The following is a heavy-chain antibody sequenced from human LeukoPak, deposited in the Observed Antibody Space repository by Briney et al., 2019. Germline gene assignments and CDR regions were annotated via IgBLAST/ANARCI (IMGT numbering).Heavy chain of an antibody. Sequence: GASVKVSCKASGYTFTSYGISWVRQAPGQGLEWMGWISAYNGNTNYAQKLQGRVTMTTDTSTSTAYMELRGLRSDDTAVYYCAKASESSVTTTGYYYYMDVWGKGTTVTVSS. D-gene: IGHD4-11*01. V-gene: IGHV1-18*01. CDR1: GYTFTSYG. CDR3: AKASESSVTTTGYYYYMDV. J-gene: IGHJ6*03. CDR2: ISAYNGNT.